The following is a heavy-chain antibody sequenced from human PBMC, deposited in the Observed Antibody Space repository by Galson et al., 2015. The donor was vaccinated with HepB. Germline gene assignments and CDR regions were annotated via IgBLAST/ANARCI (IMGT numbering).Heavy chain of an antibody. V-gene: IGHV3-23*01. CDR2: ISGSGGST. CDR3: AKDRDGLSWRDGRAFDI. CDR1: GFTFSSYA. J-gene: IGHJ3*02. D-gene: IGHD4/OR15-4a*01. Sequence: SLRLSCAASGFTFSSYAMSWVRQAPGKGLEWVSAISGSGGSTYYADSVKGRFTISRDNSKNTLYLQMNSLRAEDTAVYYCAKDRDGLSWRDGRAFDIWGQGTMVTVSS.